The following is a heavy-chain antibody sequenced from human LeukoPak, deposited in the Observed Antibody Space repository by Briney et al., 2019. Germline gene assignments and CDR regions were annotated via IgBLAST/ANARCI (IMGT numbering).Heavy chain of an antibody. V-gene: IGHV3-23*01. D-gene: IGHD4/OR15-4a*01. CDR2: ITNSGENT. Sequence: GGSLRLSCEASGFSFPYGMSWVRQAPGKGLEWVSGITNSGENTYYADSVKGRFTISRDNSKNTLFLEMNSLRVEDTAVYYCAKIGALASSYYFESWGQGTLVTVSS. CDR1: GFSFPYG. J-gene: IGHJ4*02. CDR3: AKIGALASSYYFES.